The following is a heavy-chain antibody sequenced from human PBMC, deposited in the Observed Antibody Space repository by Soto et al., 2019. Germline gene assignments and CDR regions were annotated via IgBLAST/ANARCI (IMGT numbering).Heavy chain of an antibody. Sequence: SETLSLTCSVSGGSVSSGSYYWNWIRQPPGKGLEWIGYIYHSGSTDYNSSLKSRVTISVDTSKMQVSLKLSSVTAADTAVYFCARGTPSPLIVRSSRGPWFDPWGQGTLVTVSS. CDR1: GGSVSSGSYY. CDR2: IYHSGST. CDR3: ARGTPSPLIVRSSRGPWFDP. D-gene: IGHD2-15*01. J-gene: IGHJ5*02. V-gene: IGHV4-61*01.